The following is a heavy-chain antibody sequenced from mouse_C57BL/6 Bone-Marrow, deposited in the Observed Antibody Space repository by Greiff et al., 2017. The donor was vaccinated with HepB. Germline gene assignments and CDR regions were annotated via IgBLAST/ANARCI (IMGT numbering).Heavy chain of an antibody. Sequence: EVQRVESEGGLVQPGSSMKLSCTASGFTFSDYYMAWVRQVPEKGLEWVANINYDGSSTYYLDSLKSRFIISRDNAKNILYLQMSSLKSEDTATYYCARDLGDYDKKGRYFDYWGQGTTLTVSS. CDR2: INYDGSST. V-gene: IGHV5-16*01. CDR3: ARDLGDYDKKGRYFDY. D-gene: IGHD2-4*01. CDR1: GFTFSDYY. J-gene: IGHJ2*01.